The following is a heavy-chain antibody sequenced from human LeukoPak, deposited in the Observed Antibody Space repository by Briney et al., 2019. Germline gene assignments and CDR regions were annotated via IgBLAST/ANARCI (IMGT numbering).Heavy chain of an antibody. Sequence: GGSLRLSCVVSGFTFSNYPMSWVRQAPGKGLEWVSVISESGDVTHYADSMKGRFTISRDNTKNTLSLHMNSLRAEDTAVYFCAKYSGSYYYPPNWDSWGQGTLVTVSS. CDR1: GFTFSNYP. J-gene: IGHJ4*02. V-gene: IGHV3-23*01. D-gene: IGHD1-26*01. CDR3: AKYSGSYYYPPNWDS. CDR2: ISESGDVT.